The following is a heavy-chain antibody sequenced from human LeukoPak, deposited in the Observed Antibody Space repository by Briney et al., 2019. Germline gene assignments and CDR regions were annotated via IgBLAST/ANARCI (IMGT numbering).Heavy chain of an antibody. CDR3: ARIYPRLAAAGN. J-gene: IGHJ4*02. Sequence: PGGSLRLSCAASGFTFSSYAMSWVRQAPGKGLEWVSIYSGGSTYYADSVKGRFTISRDNSKNTLYLQMNSLRADDTAVYYCARIYPRLAAAGNWGQGTLVTVSS. D-gene: IGHD6-13*01. V-gene: IGHV3-66*01. CDR1: GFTFSSYA. CDR2: IYSGGST.